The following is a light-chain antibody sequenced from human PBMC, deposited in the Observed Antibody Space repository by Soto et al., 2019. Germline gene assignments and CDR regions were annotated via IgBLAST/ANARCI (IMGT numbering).Light chain of an antibody. CDR3: SSYTSISTYV. J-gene: IGLJ1*01. V-gene: IGLV2-14*01. CDR2: DVT. CDR1: SSDVGGYNF. Sequence: QSALTQPASVSGSPGQSITISCTGTSSDVGGYNFVSWYQQHPDKAPKLMIYDVTHRPSGVSNRFSGSKSGNTASLTISGLQSEDEADYYCSSYTSISTYVVGTGTKLAVL.